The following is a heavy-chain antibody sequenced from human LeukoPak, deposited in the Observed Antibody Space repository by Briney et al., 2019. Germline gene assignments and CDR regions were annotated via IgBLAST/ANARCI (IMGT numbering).Heavy chain of an antibody. Sequence: ASVKVSCKGSGYTFTSYDINWVRQATGQGLGWMGWMNPNSGNTGYAQKFQGRVTITRNTSISTAYMELSSLRSEDTAVYYCARVGVVPAADFDYWGQGTLVTVSS. CDR3: ARVGVVPAADFDY. CDR1: GYTFTSYD. J-gene: IGHJ4*02. CDR2: MNPNSGNT. D-gene: IGHD2-2*01. V-gene: IGHV1-8*03.